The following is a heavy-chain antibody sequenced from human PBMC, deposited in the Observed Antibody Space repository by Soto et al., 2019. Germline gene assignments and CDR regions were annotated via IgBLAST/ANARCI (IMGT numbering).Heavy chain of an antibody. CDR3: ARETVDYGDLLIWFGP. D-gene: IGHD4-17*01. CDR2: IYYSGST. J-gene: IGHJ5*02. CDR1: GGSISSGDYY. V-gene: IGHV4-30-4*01. Sequence: SETLSLTCTVSGGSISSGDYYWSWIRQPPGKGLEWIGYIYYSGSTYYNPSLKSRVTISVDTSKNQFSLKLSSVTAADTAVYYCARETVDYGDLLIWFGPWGQGTLVTVSS.